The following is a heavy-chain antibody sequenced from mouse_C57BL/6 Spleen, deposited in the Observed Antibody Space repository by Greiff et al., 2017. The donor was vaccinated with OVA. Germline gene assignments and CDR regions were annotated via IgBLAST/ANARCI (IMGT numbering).Heavy chain of an antibody. CDR3: ARETTVVAFHWYFDV. Sequence: QVQLQQSGAELARPGASVKLSCTASGYTFTSYGISWVKQRTGQGLEWIGEIYPRSGNTYYNEKFKGKATLTADKSSSTAYMELRSLTSEDSAVYFCARETTVVAFHWYFDVWGTGTTVTVSS. J-gene: IGHJ1*03. CDR1: GYTFTSYG. CDR2: IYPRSGNT. V-gene: IGHV1-81*01. D-gene: IGHD1-1*01.